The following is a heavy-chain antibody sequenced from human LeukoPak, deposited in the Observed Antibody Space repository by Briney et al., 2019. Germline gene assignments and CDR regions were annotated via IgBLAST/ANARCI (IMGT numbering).Heavy chain of an antibody. J-gene: IGHJ4*02. V-gene: IGHV4-59*01. CDR1: GGSISSYY. CDR2: VYYSGST. Sequence: PSETLSLTCTVSGGSISSYYWSWIRQPPGKGLQWSGGVYYSGSTTYNHSLKNRGAISVDTSKNKFFPKLSSVTAADPAVYSCARGARKTGSDYWGQGTLVTVSS. CDR3: ARGARKTGSDY. D-gene: IGHD1-14*01.